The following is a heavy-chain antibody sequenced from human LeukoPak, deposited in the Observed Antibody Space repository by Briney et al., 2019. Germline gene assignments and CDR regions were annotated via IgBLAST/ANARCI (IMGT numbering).Heavy chain of an antibody. J-gene: IGHJ4*02. V-gene: IGHV4-34*01. CDR2: INHSGST. D-gene: IGHD3-10*01. Sequence: SETLSLTCAVYGGSFSGYYWSWIRQPPGKGLEWIGEINHSGSTNYNPSLKSRVTISVDTSKNQFSLKLSSVTVADTAVYYCALASAMVRRAFDYWGQGTLVTVSS. CDR3: ALASAMVRRAFDY. CDR1: GGSFSGYY.